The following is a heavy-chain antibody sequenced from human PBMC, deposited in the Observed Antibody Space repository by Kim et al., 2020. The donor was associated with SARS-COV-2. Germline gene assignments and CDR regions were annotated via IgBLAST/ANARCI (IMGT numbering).Heavy chain of an antibody. CDR1: GGSFSGYY. V-gene: IGHV4-34*01. Sequence: SETLSLTCPVYGGSFSGYYWSWIRQPPGKGLEWIGEINHSGSTNYNPSLKSRVTISVDTSKNQFSLKLSSVTAADTAVYYCARDPGSYYFDYWGQGTLVT. J-gene: IGHJ4*02. D-gene: IGHD3-10*01. CDR2: INHSGST. CDR3: ARDPGSYYFDY.